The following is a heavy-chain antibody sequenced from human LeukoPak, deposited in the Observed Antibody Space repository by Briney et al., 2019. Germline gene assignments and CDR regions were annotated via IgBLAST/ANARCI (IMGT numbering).Heavy chain of an antibody. V-gene: IGHV1-24*01. J-gene: IGHJ4*02. CDR2: FDPEDGQT. CDR1: GYTLTEKA. Sequence: GASVKVSCKLSGYTLTEKAMHWVRQTPGRGPEWRGGFDPEDGQTLYAQKFQGRVSMTEDTSTDTIYMELSRLRFEDTAVYYCATVKVVAAATAWYFDSWGQGTLVTVSS. CDR3: ATVKVVAAATAWYFDS. D-gene: IGHD2-2*01.